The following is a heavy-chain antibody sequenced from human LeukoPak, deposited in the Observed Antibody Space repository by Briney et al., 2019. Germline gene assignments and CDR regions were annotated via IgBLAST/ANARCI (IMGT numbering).Heavy chain of an antibody. CDR2: IKSKTDGGTT. J-gene: IGHJ4*02. Sequence: GGSLRLSCTASGFTFSNAYMSWVRQAPGKGLEWVGRIKSKTDGGTTDFVAPVKGRFTISRDDSKDTLYLQMNSLKTEDTAVYYCTTESPHSDYWGQGTLVTVSS. CDR3: TTESPHSDY. CDR1: GFTFSNAY. V-gene: IGHV3-15*01.